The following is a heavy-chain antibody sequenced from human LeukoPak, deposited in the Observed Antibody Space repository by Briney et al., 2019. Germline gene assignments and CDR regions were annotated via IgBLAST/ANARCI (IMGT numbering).Heavy chain of an antibody. J-gene: IGHJ1*01. V-gene: IGHV1-69*04. Sequence: SVKVSCKASGGTFSSYAISWVRQAPGQGLGWMGRIIPILGIANYAQKFQGRVTITADKSTSTAYMELSSLRSEDTAVYYCARGVTYYYDSSGSHTEYFQHWGQGTLVTVSS. D-gene: IGHD3-22*01. CDR2: IIPILGIA. CDR1: GGTFSSYA. CDR3: ARGVTYYYDSSGSHTEYFQH.